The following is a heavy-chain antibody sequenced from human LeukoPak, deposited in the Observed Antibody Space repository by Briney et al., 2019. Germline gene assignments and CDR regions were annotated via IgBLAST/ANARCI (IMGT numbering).Heavy chain of an antibody. V-gene: IGHV1-69*05. J-gene: IGHJ6*03. CDR1: GGTFSSYA. CDR3: ARDTAAAGTYYYYMDV. Sequence: SVKVSCKASGGTFSSYAISWVRRAPGQGLEWMGRIIPIFGTANYAQKFQGRVTITTDESTSTAYMELSSLRSEDTAVYYCARDTAAAGTYYYYMDVWGKGTTVTVSS. CDR2: IIPIFGTA. D-gene: IGHD6-13*01.